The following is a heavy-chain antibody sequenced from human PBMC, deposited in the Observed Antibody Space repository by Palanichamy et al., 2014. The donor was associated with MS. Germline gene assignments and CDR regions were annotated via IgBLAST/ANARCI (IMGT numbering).Heavy chain of an antibody. V-gene: IGHV3-73*01. CDR2: IRSKGNSYAT. J-gene: IGHJ4*02. D-gene: IGHD3-22*01. CDR3: TRGTGLGYYDRPDY. Sequence: EVQLVESGGGLVQPGGSLKLSCAASGFIFSDSAVHWVRQASGKGLEWVGRIRSKGNSYATAYAASVKGRFAISRDDSKSTAYLQMNSLKTEDTAVYYCTRGTGLGYYDRPDYWGQGTLVTVSP. CDR1: GFIFSDSA.